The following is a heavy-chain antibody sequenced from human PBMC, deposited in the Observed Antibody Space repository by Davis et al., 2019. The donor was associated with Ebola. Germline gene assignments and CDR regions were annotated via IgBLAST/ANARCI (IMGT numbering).Heavy chain of an antibody. CDR3: ARTRIAVAAPYYYYYGMDV. D-gene: IGHD6-19*01. CDR2: IYYSGST. V-gene: IGHV4-34*01. Sequence: SETLSLTCAVYGGSFSGYYWSWIRQPPGKGLEWIGYIYYSGSTNYNPSLKSRVTISVDTSKNQFSLKLSSVTAADTAVYYCARTRIAVAAPYYYYYGMDVWGQGTTVTVSS. CDR1: GGSFSGYY. J-gene: IGHJ6*02.